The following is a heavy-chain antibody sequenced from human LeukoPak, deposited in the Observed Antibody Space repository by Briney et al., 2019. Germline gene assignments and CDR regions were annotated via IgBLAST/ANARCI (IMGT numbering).Heavy chain of an antibody. V-gene: IGHV3-21*01. D-gene: IGHD4-17*01. CDR1: GFTFSSYS. J-gene: IGHJ4*02. Sequence: GGSLRLSCAASGFTFSSYSMNWVRQAPGKGLDWVSSISSSSSYIYYADSVKGRFTISRDNAKNSLYLQMNSLRAEDTAVYYCARDPYGDYVGYFDYWGQGTLVTVSS. CDR2: ISSSSSYI. CDR3: ARDPYGDYVGYFDY.